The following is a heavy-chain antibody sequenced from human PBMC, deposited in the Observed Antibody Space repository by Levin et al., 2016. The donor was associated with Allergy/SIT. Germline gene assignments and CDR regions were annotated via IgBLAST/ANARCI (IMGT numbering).Heavy chain of an antibody. V-gene: IGHV3-30*03. CDR2: ISYDGGNK. CDR1: GFTFSNYG. J-gene: IGHJ4*02. CDR3: ARDPEGPPTEDY. Sequence: GESLKISCADSGFTFSNYGMHWVRQAPGKGLEWVAVISYDGGNKYYADSVKGRFTISRDNSKNMLYLQMNSLRVEDTAVYFCARDPEGPPTEDYWGQGTLVTVSS. D-gene: IGHD4-11*01.